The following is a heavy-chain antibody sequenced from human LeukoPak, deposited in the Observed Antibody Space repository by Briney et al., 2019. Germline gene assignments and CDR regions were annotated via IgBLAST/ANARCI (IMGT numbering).Heavy chain of an antibody. Sequence: SETLSLTCAVYGGSLSGYYWSWIRQPPGKGLEWIGSIYYSGSTYYNPSLKSRVTISVDTSKNQFSLKLSSVTAADTAVYYCARDDPRIAAGHGMDVWGQGTTVTVSS. CDR2: IYYSGST. D-gene: IGHD6-6*01. CDR3: ARDDPRIAAGHGMDV. V-gene: IGHV4-34*01. CDR1: GGSLSGYY. J-gene: IGHJ6*02.